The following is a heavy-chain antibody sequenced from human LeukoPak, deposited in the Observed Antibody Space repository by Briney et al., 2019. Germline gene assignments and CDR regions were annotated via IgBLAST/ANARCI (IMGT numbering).Heavy chain of an antibody. CDR2: INPHNGDT. V-gene: IGHV1-2*02. D-gene: IGHD3-16*01. CDR1: GYTFIGYY. Sequence: ASVKVSCKASGYTFIGYYLHWVRQAPGQGLEWMGWINPHNGDTNYAQKFQGRVTMTRDTSITTAYMELSRLRSEDTALYYCARDSGGYYDYWGQGTLVTVSS. J-gene: IGHJ4*02. CDR3: ARDSGGYYDY.